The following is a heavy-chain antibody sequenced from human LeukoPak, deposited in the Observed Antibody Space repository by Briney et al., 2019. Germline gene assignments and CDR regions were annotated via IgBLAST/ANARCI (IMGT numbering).Heavy chain of an antibody. V-gene: IGHV1-69*04. CDR2: IIPILGIA. D-gene: IGHD3-3*01. CDR3: ARDSRTIFGVVNGYYYGVDV. CDR1: GGTFSSYA. Sequence: ASVKVSCKASGGTFSSYAISRVRQAPGQGLEWKGRIIPILGIANYAQKFQGRVTITADKSTSTAYMELSSLRSEDTAVYYCARDSRTIFGVVNGYYYGVDVWGQGTTVTVSS. J-gene: IGHJ6*02.